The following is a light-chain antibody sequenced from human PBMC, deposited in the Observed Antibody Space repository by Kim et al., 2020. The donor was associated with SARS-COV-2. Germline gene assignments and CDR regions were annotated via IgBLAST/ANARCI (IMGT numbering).Light chain of an antibody. J-gene: IGLJ2*01. CDR1: SSNIGAGYD. V-gene: IGLV1-40*01. Sequence: QSVLTQPPSVSGAPGQRVTISCTGSSSNIGAGYDVHWYQQLPGTAPKLLIYGNSNRASGVPDRFSGSKSGTSASLAITGLQAEDEADYYCQSYDSSLSGFVFGGGTQLTVL. CDR2: GNS. CDR3: QSYDSSLSGFV.